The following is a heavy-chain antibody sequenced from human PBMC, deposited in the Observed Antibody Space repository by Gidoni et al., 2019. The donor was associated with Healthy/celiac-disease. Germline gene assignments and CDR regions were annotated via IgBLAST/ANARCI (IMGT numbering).Heavy chain of an antibody. D-gene: IGHD5-12*01. V-gene: IGHV4-59*01. CDR1: GGSISSYY. CDR3: ARDDGYNKQVFDY. Sequence: QVQLQDSCPGLVKPSDTLSLTCTVSGGSISSYYWSWIRQPPWKGLEWIGYIYYSGSTNYNPSIKSRVTISVDKSKNQFSLKLSSVTAADTAVYYWARDDGYNKQVFDYWGQGTLVTVSS. CDR2: IYYSGST. J-gene: IGHJ4*02.